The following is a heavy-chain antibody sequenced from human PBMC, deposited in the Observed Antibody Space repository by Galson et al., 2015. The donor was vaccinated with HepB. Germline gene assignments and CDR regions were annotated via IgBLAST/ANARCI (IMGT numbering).Heavy chain of an antibody. CDR1: GFAFDSHG. Sequence: SLRLSCAASGFAFDSHGMSWVRQAPGKGLEWVSGITGKGASTFYAESVKGRFTVSKDNANNMLYLQMNSLRAEDAGLYFCVTGYGLFDSWGQGILVTVSS. V-gene: IGHV3-23*01. D-gene: IGHD5-18*01. CDR3: VTGYGLFDS. J-gene: IGHJ5*01. CDR2: ITGKGAST.